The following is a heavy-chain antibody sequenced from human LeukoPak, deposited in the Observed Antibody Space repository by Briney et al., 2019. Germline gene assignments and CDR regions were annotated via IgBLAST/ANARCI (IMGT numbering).Heavy chain of an antibody. D-gene: IGHD2-2*02. J-gene: IGHJ4*02. V-gene: IGHV3-30*02. CDR2: IRDDGSTR. Sequence: GGSLRLSCAASGFTFSRYGLHWVRQAPGKGLEWVAFIRDDGSTRYYADSVKGRFTVSRDNSKNTLYLQMDSLRTEDTAVYYCARERGLGYCSSTSCYITGPLDYWGQGTLVTVSS. CDR1: GFTFSRYG. CDR3: ARERGLGYCSSTSCYITGPLDY.